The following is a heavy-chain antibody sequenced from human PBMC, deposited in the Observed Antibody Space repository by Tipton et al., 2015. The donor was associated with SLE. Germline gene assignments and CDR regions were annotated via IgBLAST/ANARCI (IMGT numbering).Heavy chain of an antibody. CDR2: ISYSGST. Sequence: TLSLTCTVSGGSISNGGYYWTWIRQPPGKGLEWIGYISYSGSTNYNPSVRSRVSISLDTSKNQFSLKVKSVTTADTAVYYCARGGSTSCDGGYYYYMDVWGKGTTVTVSS. V-gene: IGHV4-61*08. CDR3: ARGGSTSCDGGYYYYMDV. D-gene: IGHD2-2*01. CDR1: GGSISNGGYY. J-gene: IGHJ6*03.